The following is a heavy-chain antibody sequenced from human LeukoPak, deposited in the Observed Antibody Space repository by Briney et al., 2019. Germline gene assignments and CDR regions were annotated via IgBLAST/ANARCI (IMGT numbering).Heavy chain of an antibody. CDR2: ISGSGGST. J-gene: IGHJ4*02. D-gene: IGHD3-3*01. CDR1: GFTFSSYW. Sequence: GGSLRLSCAASGFTFSSYWMNWVRQAPGKGLEWVSAISGSGGSTYYADSVKGRFTISRDNPKDTLYLQMNSLRAEDTALYYCAKFSYDFWSGSFDYWGQGTLVTVSS. CDR3: AKFSYDFWSGSFDY. V-gene: IGHV3-23*01.